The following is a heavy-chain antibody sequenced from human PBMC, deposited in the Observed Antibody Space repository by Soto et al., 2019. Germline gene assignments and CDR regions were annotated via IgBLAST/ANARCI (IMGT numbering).Heavy chain of an antibody. CDR2: ISAYNGNT. CDR3: ARDLGGSYYAPVDY. D-gene: IGHD1-26*01. V-gene: IGHV1-18*01. J-gene: IGHJ4*02. Sequence: QVQLVQSGAEVKKPGASVKVSCKASGYTFTSYGISWVRQAPGQGLEWMGWISAYNGNTKYAQKLQGRVTTPTDTSASTAYMELRSLRSDDTAVYYCARDLGGSYYAPVDYWGQGTLVTVSS. CDR1: GYTFTSYG.